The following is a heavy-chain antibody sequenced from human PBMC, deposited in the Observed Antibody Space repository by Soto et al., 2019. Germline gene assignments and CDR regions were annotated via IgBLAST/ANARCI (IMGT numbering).Heavy chain of an antibody. Sequence: GGSLRLSCAASGFTFSSYSMNWVRQAPGKGLEWVSSISSSSSYIYYADSVKGRFTISRDNAKNSLYLQMNSLRAEDTAVYYCARDPSETYYYDSSGYSVNWFDPWGQGTLVTVSS. D-gene: IGHD3-22*01. V-gene: IGHV3-21*01. J-gene: IGHJ5*02. CDR3: ARDPSETYYYDSSGYSVNWFDP. CDR2: ISSSSSYI. CDR1: GFTFSSYS.